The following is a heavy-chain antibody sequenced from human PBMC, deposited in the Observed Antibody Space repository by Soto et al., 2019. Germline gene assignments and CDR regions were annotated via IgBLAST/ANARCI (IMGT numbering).Heavy chain of an antibody. D-gene: IGHD1-1*01. V-gene: IGHV4-31*11. Sequence: SETLSLTCAVSGGSISSGGYYWSWTRQHPGKGLEWIGYIYYSGSTYYNPSLKSRVTISVDKSKNQCSLNLSSVTAADTAVYYCAREGRDSYNLGHWGQGTLVTVSS. CDR3: AREGRDSYNLGH. CDR2: IYYSGST. CDR1: GGSISSGGYY. J-gene: IGHJ4*02.